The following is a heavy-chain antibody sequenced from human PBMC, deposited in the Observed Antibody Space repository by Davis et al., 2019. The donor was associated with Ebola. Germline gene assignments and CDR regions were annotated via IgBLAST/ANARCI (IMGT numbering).Heavy chain of an antibody. CDR3: ARGPYGSGSYQTFDP. J-gene: IGHJ5*02. D-gene: IGHD3-10*01. V-gene: IGHV3-7*03. Sequence: GESLKISCAASGFTFRNFCMSWVRQAPGKGLEWVAHIKDDGSEKYYVDSVKGRFTISRDNAKNSLYLQMNSLRAEDPAVYYCARGPYGSGSYQTFDPWGQGTLVTVSS. CDR2: IKDDGSEK. CDR1: GFTFRNFC.